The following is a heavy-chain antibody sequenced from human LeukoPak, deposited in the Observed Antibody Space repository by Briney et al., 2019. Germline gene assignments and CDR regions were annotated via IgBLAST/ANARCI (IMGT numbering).Heavy chain of an antibody. CDR1: GFTFSSYW. CDR2: ISWSSGGI. D-gene: IGHD3-22*01. CDR3: AKDRSSGYFQGGFDY. V-gene: IGHV3-9*01. J-gene: IGHJ4*02. Sequence: PGGSLRLSCAASGFTFSSYWMSWVRQAPGKGLEGVSGISWSSGGIGYADSVKGRFTISRDNAQNSLYLQMNSLRAEDTALYYCAKDRSSGYFQGGFDYWGQGTLVTVSS.